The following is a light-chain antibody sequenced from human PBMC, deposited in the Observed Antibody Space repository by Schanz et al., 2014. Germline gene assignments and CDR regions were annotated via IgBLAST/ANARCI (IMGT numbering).Light chain of an antibody. Sequence: EIVLTQSPATLSLSPGERATLSCRASQSVSSIHLAWYQQKPGQAPRLLIYVASSRATGIPDRFSGSGSGTDFTLTISSLQSEDVAVYYCQQYNNWLTTFGQGTRVEIK. CDR2: VAS. J-gene: IGKJ1*01. CDR1: QSVSSIH. V-gene: IGKV3D-20*02. CDR3: QQYNNWLTT.